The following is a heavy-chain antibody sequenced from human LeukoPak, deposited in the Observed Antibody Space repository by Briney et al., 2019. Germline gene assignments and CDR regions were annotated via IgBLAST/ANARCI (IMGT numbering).Heavy chain of an antibody. V-gene: IGHV3-23*01. CDR1: GFTFSSYA. Sequence: GGSPRLSCAASGFTFSSYAMSWVRQAPGKGLEWVSAISGSGGSTYYADSVKGRFTISRDNSKNTLYLQMNSLRAEDTAVYYCAKVRTSPYYFDYWGQGTLVTVSS. J-gene: IGHJ4*02. CDR3: AKVRTSPYYFDY. CDR2: ISGSGGST. D-gene: IGHD1-14*01.